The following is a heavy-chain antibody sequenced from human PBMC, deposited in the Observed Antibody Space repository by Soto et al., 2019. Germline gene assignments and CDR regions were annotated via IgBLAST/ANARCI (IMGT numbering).Heavy chain of an antibody. CDR1: GFTFDDYG. D-gene: IGHD6-19*01. CDR3: ARDDFPYSSGLYLNYYYYGMDV. CDR2: INWNGGST. Sequence: GGSLRLSCAASGFTFDDYGLTWVRQAPGKGLEWVSGINWNGGSTRYADSVKGRFTISRDNAKNSLYLQMDSLRAEDTAVYYCARDDFPYSSGLYLNYYYYGMDVWGQGTTVTVSS. J-gene: IGHJ6*02. V-gene: IGHV3-20*04.